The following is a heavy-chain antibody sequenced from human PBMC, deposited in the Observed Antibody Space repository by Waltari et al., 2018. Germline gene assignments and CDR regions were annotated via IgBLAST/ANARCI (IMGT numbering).Heavy chain of an antibody. Sequence: QVQLVQSGAEVKKPGSSVKVSCKASGGTFSSYAISWVRQAPGQGLEWMGRTNPIFGTANYAQKFQGRVTITADKSTSTAYMELSSLRSEDTAVYYCARAPKVIVGATRGGYYFDYWGQGTLVTVSS. V-gene: IGHV1-69*13. CDR2: TNPIFGTA. D-gene: IGHD1-26*01. J-gene: IGHJ4*02. CDR3: ARAPKVIVGATRGGYYFDY. CDR1: GGTFSSYA.